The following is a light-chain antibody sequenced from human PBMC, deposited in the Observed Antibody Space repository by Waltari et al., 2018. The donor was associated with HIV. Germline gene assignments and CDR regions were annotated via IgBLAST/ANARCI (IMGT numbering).Light chain of an antibody. Sequence: VLTLPPSVSRSPGQRVTISGTALNPNTRAASDVHWFQQLPGTAPKLVNYGNNNRPSGVPDRFSGSKSGTSASLAISGIQAEDEAHYYCQSYDSSLSGSVFGGGTKLTVL. V-gene: IGLV1-40*01. CDR1: NPNTRAASD. CDR3: QSYDSSLSGSV. J-gene: IGLJ2*01. CDR2: GNN.